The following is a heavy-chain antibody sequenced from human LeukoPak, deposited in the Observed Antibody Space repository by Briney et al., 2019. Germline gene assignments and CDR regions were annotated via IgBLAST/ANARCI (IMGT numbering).Heavy chain of an antibody. CDR3: AREGAYCGGDCYLDY. CDR2: IYYSGVT. J-gene: IGHJ4*02. V-gene: IGHV4-4*02. CDR1: GGSIDSTNY. D-gene: IGHD2-21*02. Sequence: SGTLSLTCGVSGGSIDSTNYWSWVRQAPGKGLEWIGYIYYSGVTYYNPSLKSRVTISVDTSTNQLSLKLSSVTAADSAVYYCAREGAYCGGDCYLDYWGQGTLVTVSS.